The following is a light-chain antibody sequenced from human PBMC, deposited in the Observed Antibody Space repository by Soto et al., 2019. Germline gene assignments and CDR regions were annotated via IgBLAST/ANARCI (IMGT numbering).Light chain of an antibody. J-gene: IGKJ1*01. CDR2: TAS. CDR1: QAIRND. CDR3: LHDYSYPRT. Sequence: RMTQSPSSLSASVGDRVIITCRASQAIRNDLGWCQQKPGKAPKLLIYTASTLQSGVPSRFSGSGSGADFTLTIRSLQPEDSATYYCLHDYSYPRTFGQGTKVDIK. V-gene: IGKV1-6*01.